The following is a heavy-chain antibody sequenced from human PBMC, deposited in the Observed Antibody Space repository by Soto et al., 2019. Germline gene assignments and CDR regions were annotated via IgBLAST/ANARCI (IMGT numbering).Heavy chain of an antibody. CDR3: AGVYSSSWYVA. V-gene: IGHV3-30-3*01. Sequence: QVQLVESGGGVVQPVRSLRLSCAAPGFTFSSYAMNWVRQAPGKGLEWVAVISYDGSNKYYADSVKGRFTISRHNSKNTLYLQMNSLRAKNTAEYYGAGVYSSSWYVAWGAGNLVTVSS. CDR2: ISYDGSNK. D-gene: IGHD6-13*01. J-gene: IGHJ5*02. CDR1: GFTFSSYA.